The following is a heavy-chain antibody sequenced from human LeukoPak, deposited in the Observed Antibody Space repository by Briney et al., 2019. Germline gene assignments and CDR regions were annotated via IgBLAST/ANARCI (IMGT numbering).Heavy chain of an antibody. D-gene: IGHD5-24*01. CDR1: GGSISSTNYY. V-gene: IGHV4-39*01. Sequence: SETLSLTCIVSGGSISSTNYYWGWIRQPPGKGLEWIGTVYYSGSTYYNPSLESRVSISADTSKNQFSLSLSSVTAADTAVYYCARRGRWSSGAYWGQGVLVTVSS. CDR2: VYYSGST. J-gene: IGHJ4*02. CDR3: ARRGRWSSGAY.